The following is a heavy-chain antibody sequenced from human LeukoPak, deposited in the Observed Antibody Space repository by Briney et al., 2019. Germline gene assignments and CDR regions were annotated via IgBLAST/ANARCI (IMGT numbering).Heavy chain of an antibody. CDR1: GFTVSSNY. V-gene: IGHV3-66*01. J-gene: IGHJ6*02. CDR3: AGTLQYYYYYGMDV. CDR2: IYSGGST. Sequence: GGSLRLSCAASGFTVSSNYMSWVRQAPGKGLEWVSVIYSGGSTYYADSVKGRFIISRDNSKNTLYLQMNSLRAEDTAVYYCAGTLQYYYYYGMDVWGQGTTVTVSS.